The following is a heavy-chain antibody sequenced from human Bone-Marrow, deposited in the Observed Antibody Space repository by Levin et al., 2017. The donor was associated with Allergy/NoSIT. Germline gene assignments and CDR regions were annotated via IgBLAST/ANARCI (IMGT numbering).Heavy chain of an antibody. V-gene: IGHV3-15*07. J-gene: IGHJ6*02. CDR2: IKSKTDGGTT. D-gene: IGHD4-17*01. CDR1: GFTFSNAW. Sequence: GESLKISCAASGFTFSNAWMNWVRQAPGKGLEWVGRIKSKTDGGTTDYAAPVKGRFTISRDDSKNTLYLQMNSLKTEDTAVYYCTTANRKGAVTTRQYYYYYYGMDVWGQGTTVTVSS. CDR3: TTANRKGAVTTRQYYYYYYGMDV.